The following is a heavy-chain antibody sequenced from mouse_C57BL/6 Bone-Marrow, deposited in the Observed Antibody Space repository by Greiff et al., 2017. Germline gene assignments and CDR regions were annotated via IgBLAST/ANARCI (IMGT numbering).Heavy chain of an antibody. V-gene: IGHV5-17*01. Sequence: EVKLMESGGGLVKPGGSLKLSCAASGFTFSDYGMHWVRQAPEKWLEWVAYISSGSSTIYYADPVKGRFTISRDNAKNTLFLQMTSLRSEDTAMYYCAREYYYGSRDWYFEVWGTGTTVTVSS. D-gene: IGHD1-1*01. J-gene: IGHJ1*03. CDR1: GFTFSDYG. CDR3: AREYYYGSRDWYFEV. CDR2: ISSGSSTI.